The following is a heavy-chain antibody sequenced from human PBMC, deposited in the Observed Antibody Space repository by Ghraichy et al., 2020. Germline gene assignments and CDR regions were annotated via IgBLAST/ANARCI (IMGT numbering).Heavy chain of an antibody. V-gene: IGHV4-59*01. D-gene: IGHD2-8*01. CDR1: GGSLNSYF. J-gene: IGHJ6*02. Sequence: SETLSLTCTVSGGSLNSYFWTWIRQPPGRGLQWIGYSYYNGDTDYTPSLKSRLTMSIDTSKNQFSMKLRSLTAADTAVYYCARESVRWSLGGMAVWGRGITVSVSS. CDR3: ARESVRWSLGGMAV. CDR2: SYYNGDT.